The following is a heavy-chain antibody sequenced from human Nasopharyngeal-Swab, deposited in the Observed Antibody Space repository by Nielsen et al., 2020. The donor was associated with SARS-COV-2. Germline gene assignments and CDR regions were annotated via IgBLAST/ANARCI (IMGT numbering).Heavy chain of an antibody. D-gene: IGHD3-9*01. CDR3: ARAGVDTSTGSSGGCFDY. CDR1: GGSFSGYY. Sequence: SETLSLTCAVSGGSFSGYYWSWIRQPPGRGLEWIGEFNHSGSTNYTPSLNSRVTISVDTSKSQFSLKLRSVTAADTAVYYCARAGVDTSTGSSGGCFDYWGQGALVTVSS. CDR2: FNHSGST. J-gene: IGHJ4*02. V-gene: IGHV4-34*01.